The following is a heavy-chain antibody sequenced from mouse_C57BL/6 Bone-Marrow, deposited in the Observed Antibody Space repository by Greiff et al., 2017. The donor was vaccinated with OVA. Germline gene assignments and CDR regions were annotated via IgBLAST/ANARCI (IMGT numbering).Heavy chain of an antibody. CDR2: IDPENGDT. V-gene: IGHV14-4*01. J-gene: IGHJ3*01. Sequence: VQLKESGAELVRPGASVKLSCTASGFNIKDDYMHWVKRRPEQGLEWIGWIDPENGDTEYASKFQGKATITADTSSNTAYLQLSSLTSEDTAVYYCTTDDYDWFAYWGQGTLVTVSA. CDR3: TTDDYDWFAY. CDR1: GFNIKDDY. D-gene: IGHD2-4*01.